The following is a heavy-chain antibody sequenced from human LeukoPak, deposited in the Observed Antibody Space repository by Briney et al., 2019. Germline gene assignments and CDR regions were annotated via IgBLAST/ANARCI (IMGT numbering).Heavy chain of an antibody. CDR3: ARDPTSGWFDP. D-gene: IGHD3-16*01. Sequence: SETLSLTCTVSGGSISSYYWSWIRQPPGKGLEWIGYVYYSGSTNYNPSLKSRVTISVDTSKNQFSLKLSSVTAADTAVYYCARDPTSGWFDPWGQGTLVTVSS. CDR2: VYYSGST. V-gene: IGHV4-59*01. J-gene: IGHJ5*02. CDR1: GGSISSYY.